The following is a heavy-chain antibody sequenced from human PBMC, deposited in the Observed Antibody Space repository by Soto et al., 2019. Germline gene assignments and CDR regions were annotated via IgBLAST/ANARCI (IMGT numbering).Heavy chain of an antibody. Sequence: VQLLESGGGVVQPGRSLRLSCAASGFTFSSYGMHWVRQAPGKGLEWVAVIWYDANKNYYADSVRGRFTISRDNSKNTLYLQMNSLRAEDTAFYYCARDLDSSSYYPILGYWGQGTLVTVSS. CDR1: GFTFSSYG. CDR2: IWYDANKN. CDR3: ARDLDSSSYYPILGY. V-gene: IGHV3-33*01. D-gene: IGHD3-22*01. J-gene: IGHJ4*02.